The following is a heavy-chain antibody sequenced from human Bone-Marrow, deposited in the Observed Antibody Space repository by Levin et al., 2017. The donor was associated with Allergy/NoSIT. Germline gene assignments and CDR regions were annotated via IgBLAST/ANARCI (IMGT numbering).Heavy chain of an antibody. CDR3: VKGGPNTLNY. Sequence: LSLTCAASGSPFSSYNMNWVRQAPGKGLEWVSYISSGSSTIYYADSVKGRFTISRDNARNSLSLQMTSLRDEDTAVYYCVKGGPNTLNYWGQGTLVTVSS. D-gene: IGHD2-15*01. V-gene: IGHV3-48*02. CDR1: GSPFSSYN. J-gene: IGHJ4*02. CDR2: ISSGSSTI.